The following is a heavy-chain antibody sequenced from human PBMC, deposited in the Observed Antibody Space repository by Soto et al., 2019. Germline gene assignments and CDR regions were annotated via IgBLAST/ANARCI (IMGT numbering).Heavy chain of an antibody. CDR2: INQDESEK. J-gene: IGHJ4*02. D-gene: IGHD3-10*01. V-gene: IGHV3-7*01. Sequence: PGGSLRLSCAASGFTFSTYWMTWVRQAPGKGLEWVANINQDESEKYYVDSVKGRFTISRDYAKNLLYLQMNSLRAEDTAVYYCARDRSGAFDFWGQGTLVTVSS. CDR3: ARDRSGAFDF. CDR1: GFTFSTYW.